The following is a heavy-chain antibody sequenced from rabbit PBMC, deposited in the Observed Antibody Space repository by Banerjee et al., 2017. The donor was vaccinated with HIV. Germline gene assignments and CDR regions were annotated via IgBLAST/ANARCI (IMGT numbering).Heavy chain of an antibody. D-gene: IGHD4-1*01. CDR3: ARDLAGVIGWNFGL. CDR1: GFSFSNKYV. J-gene: IGHJ3*01. V-gene: IGHV1S43*01. Sequence: QSLEESGGDLVKPEGSLTLTCKASGFSFSNKYVMCWVRQAPGKGLEWIACIYTSSGSTWYASWVNGRFTISRSTSLNTVDLKMTSLTAADTATYFCARDLAGVIGWNFGLWGQGTLVTVS. CDR2: IYTSSGST.